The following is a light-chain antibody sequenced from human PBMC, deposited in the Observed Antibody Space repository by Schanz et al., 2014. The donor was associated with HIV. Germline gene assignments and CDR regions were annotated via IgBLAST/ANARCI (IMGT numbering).Light chain of an antibody. Sequence: QSALTQPPSEEGCPGQSVRRGGKGSSSEGGAENDLSWYQQHPGKAPKLLNYEVSKRPSGVPDRFSGSKSGSTASLTVSGLQPEDEADYYCSSSTSFNTLVFGTGTKVTVL. J-gene: IGLJ1*01. CDR1: SSEGGAEND. CDR3: SSSTSFNTLV. V-gene: IGLV2-8*01. CDR2: EVS.